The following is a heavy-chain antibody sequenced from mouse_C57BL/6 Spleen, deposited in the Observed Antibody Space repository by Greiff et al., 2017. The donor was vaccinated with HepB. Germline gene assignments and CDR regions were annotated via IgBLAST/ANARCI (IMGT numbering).Heavy chain of an antibody. CDR1: GYTFTSYG. CDR3: ARGDGPFYFDY. V-gene: IGHV1-81*01. Sequence: VKLQESGAELARPGASVKLSCKASGYTFTSYGISWVKQRTGQGLEWIGEIYPRSGNTYYNEKFKGKATLTADKSSSTAYMELRSLTSEDSAVYFCARGDGPFYFDYWGQGTTLTVSS. D-gene: IGHD2-3*01. J-gene: IGHJ2*01. CDR2: IYPRSGNT.